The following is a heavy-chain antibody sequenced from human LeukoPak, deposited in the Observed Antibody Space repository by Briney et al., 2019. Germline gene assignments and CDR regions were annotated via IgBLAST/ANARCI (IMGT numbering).Heavy chain of an antibody. J-gene: IGHJ4*02. V-gene: IGHV3-30*18. CDR2: ISYDGSNR. D-gene: IGHD2-15*01. Sequence: GGSLRLSCAASGFTFSNYDMHWVRQAPGKGLEWAAVISYDGSNRYYADSVNGRFTISRDNSKNTLYLQMNSLRAEDTAVYYCANIPEEVVAATGTGHFDYWGQGTLVTVSS. CDR1: GFTFSNYD. CDR3: ANIPEEVVAATGTGHFDY.